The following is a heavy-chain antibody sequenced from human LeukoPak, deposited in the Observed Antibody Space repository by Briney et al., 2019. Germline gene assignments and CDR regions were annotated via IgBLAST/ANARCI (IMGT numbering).Heavy chain of an antibody. J-gene: IGHJ4*02. CDR3: ARGGDSGYDYGNFDY. V-gene: IGHV4-39*07. D-gene: IGHD5-12*01. Sequence: SETLSLTCTVSGGSISSSSYYWGWIRQPPGKGLEWIGSIYYSGSTYYNPSLKSRVTISVDTSKNQFSLKLSSVTAADTAVYYCARGGDSGYDYGNFDYWGQGTLVTVSS. CDR2: IYYSGST. CDR1: GGSISSSSYY.